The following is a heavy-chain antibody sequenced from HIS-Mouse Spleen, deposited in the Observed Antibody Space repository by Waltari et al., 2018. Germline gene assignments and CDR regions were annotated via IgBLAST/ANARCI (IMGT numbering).Heavy chain of an antibody. CDR2: INPNRGGT. V-gene: IGHV1-2*02. CDR3: ARGDRSPFDY. Sequence: QVQLVQSGAEVKKPGASVKVSCKASGYTFTGYYMHWVRQAPGQGLEWMGWINPNRGGTHYAQKFQGRVTMTRDTSISTAYMELSRLRSDDTAVYYCARGDRSPFDYWGQGTLVTVSS. CDR1: GYTFTGYY. J-gene: IGHJ4*02.